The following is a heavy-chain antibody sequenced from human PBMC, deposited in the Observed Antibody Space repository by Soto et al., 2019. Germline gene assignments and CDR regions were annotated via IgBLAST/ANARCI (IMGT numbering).Heavy chain of an antibody. CDR1: GGSISSSNW. J-gene: IGHJ5*02. Sequence: QVQLQESGPGLVKPSGTLSLTCAVSGGSISSSNWWSWVRQPPGKGLEWIGEIYHSGSTNYNPSLKSRVTISVDKSKNQFSLKLSSVTAADTAVYYCARGGAVTGWDIVLVPAARDNWFDPWGQGTLVTVSS. CDR2: IYHSGST. D-gene: IGHD2-2*01. V-gene: IGHV4-4*02. CDR3: ARGGAVTGWDIVLVPAARDNWFDP.